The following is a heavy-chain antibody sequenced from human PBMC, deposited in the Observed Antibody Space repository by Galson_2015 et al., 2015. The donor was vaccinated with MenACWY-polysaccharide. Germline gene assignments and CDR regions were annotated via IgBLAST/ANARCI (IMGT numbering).Heavy chain of an antibody. CDR3: ARGYSAYD. D-gene: IGHD5-12*01. CDR1: GFTFSTYW. CDR2: IKSDGSST. J-gene: IGHJ4*02. Sequence: SLRLSCAPSGFTFSTYWMHWVRQAPGKGLVWVSRIKSDGSSTNYADSVKGRFTISRDNAKNTLYLQMNSLRAEDTALYYCARGYSAYDWGQGTLVTVSA. V-gene: IGHV3-74*01.